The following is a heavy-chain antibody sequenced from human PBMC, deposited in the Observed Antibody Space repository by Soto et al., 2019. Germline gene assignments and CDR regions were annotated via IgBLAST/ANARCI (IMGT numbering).Heavy chain of an antibody. CDR2: ISGNGVTT. V-gene: IGHV3-23*01. CDR1: GFGLSFPA. Sequence: EVQLLESGGGLVQPGGALRLSCAAFGFGLSFPAMGWVPQAPGEGLGWVSLISGNGVTTYYADSMKGRGAISRDNAKNTVYFEMNSLRGEDTAVYYCVKGLWDLFRYFDYWGQGTLVTVSS. D-gene: IGHD1-26*01. CDR3: VKGLWDLFRYFDY. J-gene: IGHJ4*02.